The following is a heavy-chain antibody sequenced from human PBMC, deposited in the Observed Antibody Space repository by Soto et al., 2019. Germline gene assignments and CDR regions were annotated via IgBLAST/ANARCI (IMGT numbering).Heavy chain of an antibody. CDR1: GGSIRSSSYY. V-gene: IGHV4-39*01. CDR3: ARRVAAAGTANSSPADYYYYGMDV. D-gene: IGHD6-13*01. J-gene: IGHJ6*02. CDR2: IYYSVST. Sequence: SETLSLTCTVSGGSIRSSSYYWGWIRQPPGKGLERIGSIYYSVSTYYNPSLKSRVTISIDTSKNQFSLKLSSVTAADTAVYYCARRVAAAGTANSSPADYYYYGMDVWGQGTTVTVSS.